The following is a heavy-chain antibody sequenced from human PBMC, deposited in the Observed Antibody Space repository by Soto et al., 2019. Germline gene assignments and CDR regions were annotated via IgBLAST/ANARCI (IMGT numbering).Heavy chain of an antibody. CDR1: GGSISSYY. V-gene: IGHV4-59*08. J-gene: IGHJ6*03. D-gene: IGHD4-17*01. CDR3: ARRAVTSPYYYYYMDV. Sequence: QVQLQESGPGLVKPSETLSLTCTVSGGSISSYYWNWIRQPPGKGLEWIGYIYYSGSTNYNPSLRSRVTISVDTSNNQFSLKLSSVTAADTAVYYCARRAVTSPYYYYYMDVWGKGTTVTVSS. CDR2: IYYSGST.